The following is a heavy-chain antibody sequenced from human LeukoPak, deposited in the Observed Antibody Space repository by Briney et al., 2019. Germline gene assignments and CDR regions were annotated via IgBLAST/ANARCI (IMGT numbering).Heavy chain of an antibody. D-gene: IGHD2-15*01. CDR1: GGSISSYY. Sequence: SETLSLTCTVSGGSISSYYWSWIRQPPGKGLEWMGYIYYSGSTNYNPSLKSRVTISVDTSKNQFSLKLSSLTAADTAVYYCARGGAAATMGGPPDYWGQGTLVTVSS. J-gene: IGHJ4*02. V-gene: IGHV4-59*01. CDR2: IYYSGST. CDR3: ARGGAAATMGGPPDY.